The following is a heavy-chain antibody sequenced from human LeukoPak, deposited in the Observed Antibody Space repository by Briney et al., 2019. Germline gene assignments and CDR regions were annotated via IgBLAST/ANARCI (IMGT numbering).Heavy chain of an antibody. J-gene: IGHJ4*02. CDR3: ARQNADVSYFEF. Sequence: GESLKISYKGSGYSFTSYWIDWVRQMPGKGLEWMGIIYPGDSDTRYSPSFEGQVTISVDNSIDTAHLQWSSLQASDTGIYYCARQNADVSYFEFWGQGALVTVSS. D-gene: IGHD3-10*01. CDR2: IYPGDSDT. CDR1: GYSFTSYW. V-gene: IGHV5-51*01.